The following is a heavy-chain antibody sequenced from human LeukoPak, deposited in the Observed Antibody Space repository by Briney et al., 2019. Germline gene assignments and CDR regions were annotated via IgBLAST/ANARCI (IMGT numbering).Heavy chain of an antibody. CDR3: ARERGGIGYCDI. CDR1: GGTFSSYA. Sequence: SVKFSCKASGGTFSSYAISWVRQAPGQGLEWMGRIIPIFGTANYAQKFQGRVTITTDESTSTVYMELSSLRSEDTAVYYCARERGGIGYCDIWGQGTVVRVSS. V-gene: IGHV1-69*05. D-gene: IGHD3-22*01. J-gene: IGHJ3*02. CDR2: IIPIFGTA.